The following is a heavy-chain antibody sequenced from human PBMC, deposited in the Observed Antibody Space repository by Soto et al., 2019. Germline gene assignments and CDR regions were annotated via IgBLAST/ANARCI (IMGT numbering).Heavy chain of an antibody. CDR1: GFTFSSPA. Sequence: GGSLRLSCAASGFTFSSPAMSWVRQAPGRGLEWVSAISGSGDSTYYADSVKDRFTISRDNSKNTLDLQMNSLRAEDTAVYYCAKGSSDYRPYYFDCWGQGTLVTVSS. J-gene: IGHJ4*02. CDR2: ISGSGDST. D-gene: IGHD3-22*01. CDR3: AKGSSDYRPYYFDC. V-gene: IGHV3-23*01.